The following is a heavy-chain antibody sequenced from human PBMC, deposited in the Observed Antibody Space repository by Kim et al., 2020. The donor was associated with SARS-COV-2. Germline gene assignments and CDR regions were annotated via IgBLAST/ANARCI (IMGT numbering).Heavy chain of an antibody. CDR1: GFIFSSYG. CDR2: IWYDGSNQ. Sequence: GGSLRLSCAASGFIFSSYGMHWVRQAPGKWLEWVAIIWYDGSNQNYADSVKGRFTISRDDSKHTLYLQMNSLRAEDTAVYYCARGSGAGIIGDYWGQGTLVTVSS. D-gene: IGHD6-19*01. V-gene: IGHV3-33*01. CDR3: ARGSGAGIIGDY. J-gene: IGHJ4*02.